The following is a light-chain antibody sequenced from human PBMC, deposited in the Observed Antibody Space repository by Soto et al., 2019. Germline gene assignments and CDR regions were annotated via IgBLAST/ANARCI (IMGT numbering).Light chain of an antibody. CDR2: DAS. J-gene: IGKJ2*01. V-gene: IGKV3-11*01. Sequence: EIVLTQSPATLSLSPGERATLSCRASQSVSSYLAWYQQKPGQAPRLLIYDASNRATGIPARCIGSGSGTDFTVTTSSLEPEDFAAYYCQQHSTWSQSTFGQGTKLEIQ. CDR3: QQHSTWSQST. CDR1: QSVSSY.